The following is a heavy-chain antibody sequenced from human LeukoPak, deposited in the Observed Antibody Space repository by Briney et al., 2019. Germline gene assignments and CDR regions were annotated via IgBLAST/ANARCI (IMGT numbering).Heavy chain of an antibody. Sequence: PSGTLSLTCTVSGYSISRAYNWGWVRQSPGKGLDWIASISHAGDTYYNPPLKSRVTISVDTSKNHFSLSLGSVTAPDTAVYFCARGEVGEFDHWGQGTLVTVSS. J-gene: IGHJ4*02. CDR2: ISHAGDT. CDR1: GYSISRAYN. D-gene: IGHD1-26*01. CDR3: ARGEVGEFDH. V-gene: IGHV4-38-2*02.